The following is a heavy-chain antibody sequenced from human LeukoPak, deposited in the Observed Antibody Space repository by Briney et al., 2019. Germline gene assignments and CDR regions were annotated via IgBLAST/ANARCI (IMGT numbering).Heavy chain of an antibody. CDR2: INHSGST. CDR1: GGSFSGYY. Sequence: PSETLSLTCAVYGGSFSGYYWSWIRQPPGKGLEWIGEINHSGSTNYNPSLKSRVTISVDTSKNQFSLKLSSVTAADTAVYYCARDVWGYCSGGSCYSDYWGQGTLVTVSS. CDR3: ARDVWGYCSGGSCYSDY. J-gene: IGHJ4*02. D-gene: IGHD2-15*01. V-gene: IGHV4-34*01.